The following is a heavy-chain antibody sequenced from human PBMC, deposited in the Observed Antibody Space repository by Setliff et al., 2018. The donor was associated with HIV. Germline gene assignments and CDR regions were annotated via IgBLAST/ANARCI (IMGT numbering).Heavy chain of an antibody. D-gene: IGHD6-6*01. CDR1: GGSFSGYY. J-gene: IGHJ4*02. CDR2: IYTSGST. V-gene: IGHV4-34*01. CDR3: ARGRHYSSSAPFAIDF. Sequence: SLTCAVYGGSFSGYYWSWIRQPPGKGLEWIGHIYTSGSTDYNPTFKSRVTISVDTSKNQFSVKLSSVTAADTAVYYCARGRHYSSSAPFAIDFWGQGMLVTSPQ.